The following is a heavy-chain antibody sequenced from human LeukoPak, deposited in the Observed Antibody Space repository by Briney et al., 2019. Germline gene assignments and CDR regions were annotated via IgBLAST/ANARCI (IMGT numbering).Heavy chain of an antibody. CDR2: LHASGST. D-gene: IGHD3-16*01. V-gene: IGHV4-4*07. Sequence: PSETLSLTCSVSGDSISNYYWNWLRQPAGKGLEWIGRLHASGSTRYSPSFGTRVTMSADTSKNQLSLKLTSVTAADTALYFCARDQSGSGGHNNDAFDIWGQGTMVTVYS. J-gene: IGHJ3*02. CDR1: GDSISNYY. CDR3: ARDQSGSGGHNNDAFDI.